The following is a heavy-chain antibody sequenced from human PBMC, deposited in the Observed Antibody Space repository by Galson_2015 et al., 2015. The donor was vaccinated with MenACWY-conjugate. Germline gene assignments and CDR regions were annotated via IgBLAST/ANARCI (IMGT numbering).Heavy chain of an antibody. D-gene: IGHD3-10*01. Sequence: SLRLSCAASGFTFSDYYMSWIRQAPGKGLEWVSYISSSSSYTNYADSVKGRFTISRDNAKNSLYLQMNSLRAEDTAVYYCARGPVLLWFGKDYWGQGTLVTVSS. CDR2: ISSSSSYT. V-gene: IGHV3-11*05. CDR1: GFTFSDYY. CDR3: ARGPVLLWFGKDY. J-gene: IGHJ4*02.